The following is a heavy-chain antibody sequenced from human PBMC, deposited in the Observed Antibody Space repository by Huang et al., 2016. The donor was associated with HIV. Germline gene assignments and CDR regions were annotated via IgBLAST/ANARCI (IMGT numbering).Heavy chain of an antibody. CDR2: SSAYTGNT. CDR1: GYTFTAYG. J-gene: IGHJ5*02. CDR3: ARDETDGVAPAPRAYWFDP. Sequence: QVQLVQSGAEVKKPGASVKVSCKSSGYTFTAYGISWVRQAPGQGLAWMGWSSAYTGNTKYAQKLQGRVTMTTDASTSTAYMELRSLRSDDTAVYYCARDETDGVAPAPRAYWFDPWGQGTLVTVSS. D-gene: IGHD2-2*01. V-gene: IGHV1-18*01.